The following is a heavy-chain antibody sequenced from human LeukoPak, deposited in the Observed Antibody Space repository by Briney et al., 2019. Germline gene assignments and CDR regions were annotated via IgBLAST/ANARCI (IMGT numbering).Heavy chain of an antibody. CDR2: INHSGST. CDR3: ARGRGYGGNSGSDY. D-gene: IGHD4-23*01. CDR1: GGSLSGYY. V-gene: IGHV4-34*01. Sequence: TSETLSLTCAVYGGSLSGYYWSWIRQPPGKGLEWIGEINHSGSTNYNPSLKSRVTISVDTSKNQFSLKLSSVTAADTAVYYCARGRGYGGNSGSDYWGQGTLVTVSS. J-gene: IGHJ4*02.